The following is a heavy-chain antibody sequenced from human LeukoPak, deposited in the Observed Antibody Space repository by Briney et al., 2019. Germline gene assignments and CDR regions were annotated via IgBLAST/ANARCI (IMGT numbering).Heavy chain of an antibody. CDR3: ARGIWTATSVQYYFDY. V-gene: IGHV1-3*01. J-gene: IGHJ4*02. CDR2: INAGNGKT. Sequence: ASVTVSCKASGSTFTNYAIQWVRQAPGQRLEWMGWINAGNGKTKYSQKFQGRVIITRDTSANTAYMELSSLRSEDTAVYYCARGIWTATSVQYYFDYWGQGTLVTVSS. D-gene: IGHD3/OR15-3a*01. CDR1: GSTFTNYA.